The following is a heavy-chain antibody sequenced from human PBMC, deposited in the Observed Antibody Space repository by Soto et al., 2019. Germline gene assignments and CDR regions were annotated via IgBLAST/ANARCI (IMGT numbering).Heavy chain of an antibody. CDR3: GRDEVRNGVGV. CDR1: GFTFSNFG. CDR2: IKGDGSEK. Sequence: EVRVVESGGGLVQPGGSLRLSCVASGFTFSNFGMSWVRQAPGKGLEWVANIKGDGSEKRYVDSVKGRLTISRDNAKNSVYLQMNSLRVEDTALYYCGRDEVRNGVGVWGQGTTVTVSS. V-gene: IGHV3-7*01. J-gene: IGHJ6*02.